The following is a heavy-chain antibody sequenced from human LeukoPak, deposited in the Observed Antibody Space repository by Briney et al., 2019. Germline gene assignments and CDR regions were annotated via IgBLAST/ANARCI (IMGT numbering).Heavy chain of an antibody. D-gene: IGHD1-26*01. CDR3: VAWGNSGNS. V-gene: IGHV3-7*01. CDR1: GFTFSGHW. CDR2: MNGDGSQI. J-gene: IGHJ3*01. Sequence: GGSLRLSCAASGFTFSGHWMSWVRQAPAKGLEWVAHMNGDGSQIYYMDFVKGRFTISRDNAKNSLHLQMNGLRAEDTAVYYCVAWGNSGNSWGQGTMVIVSS.